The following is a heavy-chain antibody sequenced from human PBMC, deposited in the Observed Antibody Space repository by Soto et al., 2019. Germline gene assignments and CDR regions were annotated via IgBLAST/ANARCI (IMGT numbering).Heavy chain of an antibody. CDR3: ARGPTTEKVDS. CDR2: IFHTGST. Sequence: PSETLSLTCVVSGTSISSTYWWSWVRQSPRKGLEWIGEIFHTGSTNYNPSLKSRVTISVDKSNNEFSLALTSVTAADTAMYYCARGPTTEKVDSWGQGILVTVSS. J-gene: IGHJ4*02. CDR1: GTSISSTYW. V-gene: IGHV4-4*02.